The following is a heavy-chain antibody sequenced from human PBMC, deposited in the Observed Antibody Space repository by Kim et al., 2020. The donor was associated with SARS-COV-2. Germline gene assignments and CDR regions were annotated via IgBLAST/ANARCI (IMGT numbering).Heavy chain of an antibody. CDR2: IKHDGTDK. CDR3: VRASIAALDAGY. J-gene: IGHJ4*02. V-gene: IGHV3-7*03. D-gene: IGHD6-13*01. Sequence: GGSLRLSCAASGFTFSDYAMTWVRQAPGKGLEWVAIIKHDGTDKFYVDSVKGRFTISRDNAENTLYLQMNNLRAEDTAIYYYVRASIAALDAGYGGQGTL. CDR1: GFTFSDYA.